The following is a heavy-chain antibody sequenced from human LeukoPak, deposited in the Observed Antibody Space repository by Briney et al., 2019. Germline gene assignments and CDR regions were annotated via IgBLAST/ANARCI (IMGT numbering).Heavy chain of an antibody. Sequence: GGSLRLSCGASGFTFSSYAMSWVRQAPGKGLEWVSAISGGADLIYYADSVKGRFTISRDNSKNTLYLQMNSLRAEDTAVYYCARESSVPDYWGQGTLVTVSS. V-gene: IGHV3-23*01. CDR3: ARESSVPDY. J-gene: IGHJ4*02. D-gene: IGHD6-6*01. CDR1: GFTFSSYA. CDR2: ISGGADLI.